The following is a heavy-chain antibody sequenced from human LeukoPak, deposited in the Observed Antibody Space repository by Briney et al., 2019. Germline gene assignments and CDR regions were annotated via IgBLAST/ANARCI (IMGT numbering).Heavy chain of an antibody. V-gene: IGHV3-74*01. CDR2: ISGDGTNT. Sequence: QPGGSLRLSCAASGFTFSTFWMHWVRQAPGKGLMWVSRISGDGTNTDYAASVKGRFTISRDNAKNTLYLLMSSLRAEDTAVYYCARGTSSYDYWGQGTLVTFSS. J-gene: IGHJ4*02. CDR1: GFTFSTFW. CDR3: ARGTSSYDY.